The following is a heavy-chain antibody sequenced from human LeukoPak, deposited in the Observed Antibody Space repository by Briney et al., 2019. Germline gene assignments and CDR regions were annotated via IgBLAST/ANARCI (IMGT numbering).Heavy chain of an antibody. CDR1: GFTVSSYS. Sequence: GGSLRLSCAASGFTVSSYSMNWVRQAPGKGLEWVSYISSSSSTIYYADSVKGRFTISRDNAKNTLYLQMNGLRAEDTAVYYCAKDHGDHAKNWYFDLWGRGTLVTVSS. J-gene: IGHJ2*01. V-gene: IGHV3-48*01. CDR3: AKDHGDHAKNWYFDL. CDR2: ISSSSSTI. D-gene: IGHD4-17*01.